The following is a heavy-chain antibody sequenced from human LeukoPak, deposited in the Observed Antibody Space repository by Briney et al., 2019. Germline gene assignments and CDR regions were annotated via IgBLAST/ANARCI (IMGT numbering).Heavy chain of an antibody. Sequence: GGSLRLSCAASGFTFSSYWMHWVRQAPGKGLVWVSRINSDGSSTSYADSVKGRFTISRDNAKTTLYLQMNSLRAEDAAVYYCARDKEYSDNSGYPGPDAFDIWGQGTKVTVSS. CDR3: ARDKEYSDNSGYPGPDAFDI. V-gene: IGHV3-74*01. CDR2: INSDGSST. CDR1: GFTFSSYW. J-gene: IGHJ3*02. D-gene: IGHD3-22*01.